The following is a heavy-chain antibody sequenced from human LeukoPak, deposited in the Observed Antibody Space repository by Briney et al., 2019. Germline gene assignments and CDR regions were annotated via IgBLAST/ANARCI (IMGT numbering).Heavy chain of an antibody. V-gene: IGHV3-33*01. CDR2: IWYDGSNK. CDR3: ARYDILTGYYSYAFDGAFDI. CDR1: GFTFSSYG. J-gene: IGHJ3*02. D-gene: IGHD3-9*01. Sequence: GGSLRLSCAASGFTFSSYGMHWVRQAPGKGLEWVAVIWYDGSNKYYADSVKGRFTISRDNSKNTLYLQMNSLRAEDTAAYYCARYDILTGYYSYAFDGAFDIWGQGTMVTVSS.